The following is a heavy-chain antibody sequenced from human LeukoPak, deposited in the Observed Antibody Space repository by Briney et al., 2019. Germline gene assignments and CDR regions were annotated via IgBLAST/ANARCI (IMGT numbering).Heavy chain of an antibody. CDR2: IYYDGGNK. CDR3: ARDRSELRYFDY. CDR1: GFTFRNFG. J-gene: IGHJ4*02. V-gene: IGHV3-33*01. D-gene: IGHD1-14*01. Sequence: GWSLRLSCAASGFTFRNFGMHWVRQAPGKGLEWVAVIYYDGGNKYYIDSVKGRFTISRDNSKNTLYLQMNSLRAEDTAVYYCARDRSELRYFDYWGQGTLVTVSS.